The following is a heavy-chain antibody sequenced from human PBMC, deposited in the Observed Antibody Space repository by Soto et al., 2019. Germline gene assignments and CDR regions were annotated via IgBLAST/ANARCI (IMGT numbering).Heavy chain of an antibody. CDR3: ARRTIAAAGSDY. CDR1: GFTFSSYE. D-gene: IGHD6-13*01. Sequence: EVQLVESGGGLVQPGGSLRLSCAASGFTFSSYEMNWVRQAPGKGLEWVSYISSSGSTIYYADSVKGRFTISRDNAKNSLYLQMNSLRAEDTAVYYCARRTIAAAGSDYWGQGTLVTVSS. CDR2: ISSSGSTI. J-gene: IGHJ4*02. V-gene: IGHV3-48*03.